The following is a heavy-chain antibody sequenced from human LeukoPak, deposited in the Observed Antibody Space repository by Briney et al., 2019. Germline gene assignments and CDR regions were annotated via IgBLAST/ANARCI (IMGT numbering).Heavy chain of an antibody. CDR3: ASESSSWYDY. D-gene: IGHD6-13*01. CDR2: IYYSGTT. Sequence: YPSETLSLTCTVSGGSITSYYWSWIRQPPGKGLEWIGYIYYSGTTNYNPSLKSRVTISVDTSKNQFSLKLSSVTAADTAVYYCASESSSWYDYWGQGTLVTVSS. J-gene: IGHJ4*02. V-gene: IGHV4-59*01. CDR1: GGSITSYY.